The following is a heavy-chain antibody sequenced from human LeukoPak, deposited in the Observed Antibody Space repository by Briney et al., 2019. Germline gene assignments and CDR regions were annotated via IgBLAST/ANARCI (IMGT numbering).Heavy chain of an antibody. CDR2: INSDGSST. CDR3: ARDKYLSYDFWSGYWGSSGWFDP. CDR1: GFTFSSYW. Sequence: GGSLRLSCAASGFTFSSYWMHWVRQAPGKGLVWVSRINSDGSSTSYADSVKGRFTISRDNAKNTLYLQMNSLRAEDTAVYYCARDKYLSYDFWSGYWGSSGWFDPWGQGTLVTVSS. J-gene: IGHJ5*02. D-gene: IGHD3-3*01. V-gene: IGHV3-74*01.